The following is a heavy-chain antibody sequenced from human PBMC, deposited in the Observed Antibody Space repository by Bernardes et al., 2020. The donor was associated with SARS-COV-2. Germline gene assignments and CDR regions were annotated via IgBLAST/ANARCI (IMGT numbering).Heavy chain of an antibody. CDR3: AKLPSIQLWAGNNWFDP. J-gene: IGHJ5*02. Sequence: GGSLRLSCAASGFTFSNYWMSWVRQAPGKGLEWVANIKQDASDKYYVDSVKGRFTISRDNSKNTLYLQMNSLRVDDTATYYCAKLPSIQLWAGNNWFDPWGQGTPVTVSS. CDR2: IKQDASDK. CDR1: GFTFSNYW. V-gene: IGHV3-7*03. D-gene: IGHD5-18*01.